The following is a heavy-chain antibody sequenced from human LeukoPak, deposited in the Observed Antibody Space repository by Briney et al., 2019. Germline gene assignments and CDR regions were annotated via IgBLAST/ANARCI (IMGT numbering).Heavy chain of an antibody. V-gene: IGHV3-30*02. CDR2: IRYDGSNK. J-gene: IGHJ3*02. CDR1: GFTFSSYG. Sequence: GGSLRLSCAASGFTFSSYGMHWVRQAPGKGLEWVAFIRYDGSNKYYADSVKGRFTISRDNSKNTLYLQMNSLRAEDTAVYYCAALHDILSRLAFDIWGQGTMVTVSS. D-gene: IGHD3-9*01. CDR3: AALHDILSRLAFDI.